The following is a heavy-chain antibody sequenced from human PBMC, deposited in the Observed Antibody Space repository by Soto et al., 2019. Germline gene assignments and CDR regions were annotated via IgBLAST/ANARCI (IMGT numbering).Heavy chain of an antibody. CDR3: ARSRLSGIAVAGTERFDY. D-gene: IGHD6-19*01. Sequence: QVQLVQSGAEVKKPGSSVKVSCKASGGTFSSYAISWVRQAPGQGLEWMGGIIPIFGTANYAQKFQGRVTITADESTSTAYMELSSRRSEDTAVYYCARSRLSGIAVAGTERFDYWGQGTLVTVSS. CDR1: GGTFSSYA. V-gene: IGHV1-69*12. CDR2: IIPIFGTA. J-gene: IGHJ4*02.